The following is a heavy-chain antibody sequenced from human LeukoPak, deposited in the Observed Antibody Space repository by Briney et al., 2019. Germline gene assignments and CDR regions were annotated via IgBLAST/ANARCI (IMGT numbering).Heavy chain of an antibody. J-gene: IGHJ5*02. CDR2: ISGSGGST. Sequence: GGSLRLSCAASGFTFSSYAMSWVRQAPGKGLEWVSAISGSGGSTYYADSVKGRFTISRDNSKNTLYLQMNSLRAEDTAVYYCARTTAAGPGGNWFDPWGQGTLVTVSS. CDR1: GFTFSSYA. V-gene: IGHV3-23*01. D-gene: IGHD6-13*01. CDR3: ARTTAAGPGGNWFDP.